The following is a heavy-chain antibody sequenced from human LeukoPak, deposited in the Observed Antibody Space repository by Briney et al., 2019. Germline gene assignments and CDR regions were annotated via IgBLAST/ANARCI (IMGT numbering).Heavy chain of an antibody. Sequence: GGSLRLSCAASGFTVSSNYMNWVRQAPGKGLEWVSLISSGGTTYYTDSVKGRFTISRDNTKSTLYLQMNSLRAEDTAVYYCARDPSPVYYASGSSKYYYYGMDVWGPGTTVTVSS. CDR2: ISSGGTT. J-gene: IGHJ6*02. CDR3: ARDPSPVYYASGSSKYYYYGMDV. D-gene: IGHD3-10*01. CDR1: GFTVSSNY. V-gene: IGHV3-66*01.